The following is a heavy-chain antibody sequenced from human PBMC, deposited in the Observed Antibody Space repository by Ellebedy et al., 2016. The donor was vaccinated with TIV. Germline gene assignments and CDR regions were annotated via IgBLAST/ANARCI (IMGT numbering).Heavy chain of an antibody. D-gene: IGHD2-15*01. CDR3: AKDMVECSGGSCYPGKDFDY. J-gene: IGHJ4*02. CDR2: ISGGGGST. CDR1: GFTFSSYA. Sequence: GESLKISCAASGFTFSSYAMSWVRQAPGKGLEWVSAISGGGGSTYYADSVKGRFTISRDNSKNTLYLQMNTLRAEDTAVNYCAKDMVECSGGSCYPGKDFDYWGQGTLVTVSS. V-gene: IGHV3-23*01.